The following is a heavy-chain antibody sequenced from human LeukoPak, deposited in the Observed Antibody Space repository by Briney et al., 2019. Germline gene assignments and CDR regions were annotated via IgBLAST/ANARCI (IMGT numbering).Heavy chain of an antibody. CDR2: ISGDGGNT. CDR3: AKDPTRKGRGAFDI. D-gene: IGHD4-11*01. CDR1: RFTFDDYA. Sequence: AGTLSFSCAASRFTFDDYAMHWDRHAPGQGLMWVSLISGDGGNTYYADSVKGRFTISRDNSKNSLYLQMNSLRTEDTALYYCAKDPTRKGRGAFDIWGQGTMVTVSS. J-gene: IGHJ3*02. V-gene: IGHV3-43*02.